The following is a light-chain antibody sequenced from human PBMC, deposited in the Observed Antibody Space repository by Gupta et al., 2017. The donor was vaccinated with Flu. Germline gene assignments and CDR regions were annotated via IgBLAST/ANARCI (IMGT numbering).Light chain of an antibody. V-gene: IGKV1-5*03. Sequence: DIQMTQSPSTLSASVGDRVTITCRASQSVSIWLAWYQQKPGKAPRLLIYQASRLESGVPSRFSGSGSGTEFTLSSSRLQPDDFATYYCQQDNTKLTFGQGTKVDIK. CDR3: QQDNTKLT. CDR2: QAS. J-gene: IGKJ1*01. CDR1: QSVSIW.